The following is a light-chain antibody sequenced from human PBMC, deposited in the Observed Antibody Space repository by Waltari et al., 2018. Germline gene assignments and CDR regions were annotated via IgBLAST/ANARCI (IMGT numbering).Light chain of an antibody. V-gene: IGKV3-11*01. CDR2: DAS. CDR3: QQRSIWPPLT. J-gene: IGKJ4*01. CDR1: QSVRTY. Sequence: EIVLTQSPATLSLSPGERATLSCRASQSVRTYLAWYQQKPGQAPRLLIYDASPRATGIPARFSGSGSGTDFTLTISSLEPEDFAVYYCQQRSIWPPLTFGGGTKVEIK.